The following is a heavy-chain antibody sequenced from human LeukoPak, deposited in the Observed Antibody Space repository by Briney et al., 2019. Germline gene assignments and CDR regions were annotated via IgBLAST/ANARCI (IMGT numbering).Heavy chain of an antibody. CDR1: GYSFTSYW. V-gene: IGHV5-10-1*01. CDR2: IDPSDSYT. J-gene: IGHJ4*02. Sequence: GESLQISCQGSGYSFTSYWISWVRQMPGKGLEWMGRIDPSDSYTNYSPSFQGHVTISADKSISTAYLQWSSLKASDTAMYYCARLRGRDGYNLYFFDYWGQGTLVTVSS. D-gene: IGHD5-24*01. CDR3: ARLRGRDGYNLYFFDY.